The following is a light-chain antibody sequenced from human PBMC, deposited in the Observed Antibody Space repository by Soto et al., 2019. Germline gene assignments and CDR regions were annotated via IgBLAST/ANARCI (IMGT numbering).Light chain of an antibody. J-gene: IGLJ1*01. CDR2: QVS. Sequence: QSALTQPASVSGSPGQSITISCTGTSSDVGNYNYVSWFQHHPGKAPKLMIYQVSYRPSGVSNRFSGSKSGNTASLTISGRQAEDEAAYYCTSYSSGSAPYVFGTGTKVTVL. V-gene: IGLV2-14*01. CDR1: SSDVGNYNY. CDR3: TSYSSGSAPYV.